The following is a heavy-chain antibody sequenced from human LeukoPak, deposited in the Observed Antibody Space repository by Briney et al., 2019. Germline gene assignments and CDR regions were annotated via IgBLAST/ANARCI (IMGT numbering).Heavy chain of an antibody. D-gene: IGHD3-10*01. CDR2: ISYDGSNK. CDR3: ARAGGGN. Sequence: GGSLRLSCAASGFTFSSYAMHWVRQAPGKGLEWVAVISYDGSNKYYADSVKGRFPISRDNSKNTLYLQMNSLRAEDTAVYYCARAGGGNWGQGTLVTVSS. J-gene: IGHJ4*02. CDR1: GFTFSSYA. V-gene: IGHV3-30*04.